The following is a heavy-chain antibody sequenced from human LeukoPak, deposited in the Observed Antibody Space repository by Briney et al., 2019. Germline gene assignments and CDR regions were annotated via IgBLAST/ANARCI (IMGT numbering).Heavy chain of an antibody. J-gene: IGHJ6*03. CDR3: ARDPKTVIPEYMDV. D-gene: IGHD4-17*01. V-gene: IGHV3-21*01. Sequence: GRSLRLSCAASGFTFSSYSMNWVRQAPGKGLEWVSSISSSSSYIYYADSVKGRFTISRDNAKNSLYLQMNSLRAEDTAVYYCARDPKTVIPEYMDVWGKGTTVTISS. CDR2: ISSSSSYI. CDR1: GFTFSSYS.